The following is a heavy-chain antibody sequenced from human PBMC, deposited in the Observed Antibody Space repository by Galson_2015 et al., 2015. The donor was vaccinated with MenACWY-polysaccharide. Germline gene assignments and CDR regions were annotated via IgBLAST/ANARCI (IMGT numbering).Heavy chain of an antibody. CDR2: IYPGDSDT. V-gene: IGHV5-51*03. Sequence: QSGAEVKKPGESLQISCKGSGYSFTSYWIGWVRQMPGKGLEWMGIIYPGDSDTRYSPSFQGQVTISANKSISTAYLQWSGLKALDTGMYYCARLVSLTGYPDYWGQGTLVTVSS. D-gene: IGHD3-9*01. CDR1: GYSFTSYW. CDR3: ARLVSLTGYPDY. J-gene: IGHJ4*02.